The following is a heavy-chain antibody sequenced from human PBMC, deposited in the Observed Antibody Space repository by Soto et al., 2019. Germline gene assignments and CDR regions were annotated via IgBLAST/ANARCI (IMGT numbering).Heavy chain of an antibody. D-gene: IGHD2-2*01. J-gene: IGHJ3*02. V-gene: IGHV3-21*01. Sequence: GGSLRLSCAASGFTFSSYSMNWVRQAPGKGLEWVSSISSSSSYIYYADSVKGRFTISRDNAKNSLYLQMNSLRAEDTAVYYCARDRYCSSTSCYGHAFDIWGQGTMVTVS. CDR1: GFTFSSYS. CDR3: ARDRYCSSTSCYGHAFDI. CDR2: ISSSSSYI.